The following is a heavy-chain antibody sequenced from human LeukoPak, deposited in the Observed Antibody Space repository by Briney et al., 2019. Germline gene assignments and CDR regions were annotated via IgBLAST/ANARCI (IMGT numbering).Heavy chain of an antibody. CDR3: ARDILTGISYYFDY. CDR1: GYTFTSYG. V-gene: IGHV1-18*01. J-gene: IGHJ4*02. D-gene: IGHD3-9*01. Sequence: ASVKVSCKASGYTFTSYGISWVRQAPGQGLEWMGWISACNGNTNYGQKLQGRVTMTTDTSTSTAYMELRSLRSDDTAVYYCARDILTGISYYFDYWGQGTLVTVSS. CDR2: ISACNGNT.